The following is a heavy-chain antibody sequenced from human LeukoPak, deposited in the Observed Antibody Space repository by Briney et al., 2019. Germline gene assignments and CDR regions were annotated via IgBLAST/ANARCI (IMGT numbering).Heavy chain of an antibody. CDR1: GGSISSGDYY. CDR3: ARGLRDDYGSRFDY. D-gene: IGHD4-17*01. CDR2: IYYSGST. J-gene: IGHJ4*02. Sequence: PSQTLSLTCTVSGGSISSGDYYWGWIRQPPGKGLEWIGYIYYSGSTYYNPSLKSRVTISVDTSKNQFSLKLSSVTAADTAVYYCARGLRDDYGSRFDYWGQGTLVTVSS. V-gene: IGHV4-30-4*01.